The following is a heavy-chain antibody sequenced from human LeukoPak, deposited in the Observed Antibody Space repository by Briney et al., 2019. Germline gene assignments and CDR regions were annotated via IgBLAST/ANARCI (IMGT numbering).Heavy chain of an antibody. V-gene: IGHV3-23*01. CDR2: ISGSGGST. CDR1: GFTFSSYA. J-gene: IGHJ4*02. CDR3: AKVQYSSGWYRGELGYFDY. Sequence: GGSLRLSCAASGFTFSSYAMSWVRQAPGKGLEWVSAISGSGGSTYYADSVKGRFTISRDNSKSTLYLQMNSLRAEDTAVYYCAKVQYSSGWYRGELGYFDYWGQGTLVTVSS. D-gene: IGHD6-19*01.